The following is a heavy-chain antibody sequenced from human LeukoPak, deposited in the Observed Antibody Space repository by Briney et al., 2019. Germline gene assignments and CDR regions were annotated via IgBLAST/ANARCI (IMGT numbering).Heavy chain of an antibody. D-gene: IGHD3-22*01. V-gene: IGHV1-18*01. CDR1: GYTFTSYG. J-gene: IGHJ4*02. CDR2: ISAYNGNT. CDR3: AQSYYYDSSGSFDY. Sequence: GASVKVSCKASGYTFTSYGISWVRQAPGQGLEWMGWISAYNGNTNYAQKLQGRVTMTTDASTSTAYMELRSLRSDDTAVYYCAQSYYYDSSGSFDYWGQGTLVSVSS.